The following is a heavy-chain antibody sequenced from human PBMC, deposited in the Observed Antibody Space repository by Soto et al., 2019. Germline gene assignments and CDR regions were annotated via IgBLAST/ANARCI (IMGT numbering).Heavy chain of an antibody. CDR1: GGSISSSSYY. D-gene: IGHD6-6*01. V-gene: IGHV4-39*01. J-gene: IGHJ5*02. CDR3: ARHRARNWFDP. Sequence: LSLTCIVSGGSISSSSYYWGWIRQPPGKGLEWIGSIYYSGSTYYNPSLKSRVTISVDTSKDQFSLKLSSVTAADTAVFYCARHRARNWFDPWGQGTLVTVSS. CDR2: IYYSGST.